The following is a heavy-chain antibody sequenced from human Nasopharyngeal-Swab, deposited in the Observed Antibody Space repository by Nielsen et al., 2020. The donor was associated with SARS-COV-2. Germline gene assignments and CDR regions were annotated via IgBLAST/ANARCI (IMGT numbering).Heavy chain of an antibody. D-gene: IGHD2-2*01. J-gene: IGHJ6*03. Sequence: SETLSLTCAVYGVSFSGYYWSWIRQPPGKGLEWIGEINHSGSTNYNPSLKSRVTISVDTSKSQFSLKLSSVTAADTAVYYCARGRYCSSTSCRYYYYYYRDVWGKGTTVTVPS. CDR2: INHSGST. CDR1: GVSFSGYY. CDR3: ARGRYCSSTSCRYYYYYYRDV. V-gene: IGHV4-34*01.